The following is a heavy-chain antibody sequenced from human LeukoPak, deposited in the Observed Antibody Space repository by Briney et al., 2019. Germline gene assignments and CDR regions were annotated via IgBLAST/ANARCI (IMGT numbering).Heavy chain of an antibody. CDR2: LRGGGET. CDR1: GFSFRSYA. D-gene: IGHD2-21*01. CDR3: AKANWVSSADAVV. Sequence: SGGSLRLSCAASGFSFRSYAMSWVRQAPARGLEWVSSLRGGGETFYADSVKGRFTLSRDESRNTVYPEMNNLRVEDTAVYFCAKANWVSSADAVVWGQGTLVTVSS. V-gene: IGHV3-23*01. J-gene: IGHJ1*01.